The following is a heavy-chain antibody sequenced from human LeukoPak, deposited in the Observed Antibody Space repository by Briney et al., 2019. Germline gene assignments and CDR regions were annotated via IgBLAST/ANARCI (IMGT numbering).Heavy chain of an antibody. CDR2: INHSGST. CDR1: GGSFSGYY. D-gene: IGHD2-2*01. V-gene: IGHV4-34*01. CDR3: ATDEGGCSTSCYGL. J-gene: IGHJ4*02. Sequence: SETLSLTCAVYGGSFSGYYRSWIRQPPGKGLEWIGEINHSGSTNYNPSLKSRVTISVDTSKNQFSLKLSSVTAADTAVYYCATDEGGCSTSCYGLWGQGTLVTVSS.